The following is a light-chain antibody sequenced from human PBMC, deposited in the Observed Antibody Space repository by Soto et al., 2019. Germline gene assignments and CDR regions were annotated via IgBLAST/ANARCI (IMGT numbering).Light chain of an antibody. CDR3: SSYAGTHVV. CDR2: DVS. J-gene: IGLJ1*01. CDR1: SSDVGGYNY. V-gene: IGLV2-8*01. Sequence: GSPGQSVTISCTGTSSDVGGYNYVSWYQQHPGKAPKLMIYDVSKRPSGVPDRFSGSKSGNTASLTVSGLQADDEADYYCSSYAGTHVVFGTGTKVTVL.